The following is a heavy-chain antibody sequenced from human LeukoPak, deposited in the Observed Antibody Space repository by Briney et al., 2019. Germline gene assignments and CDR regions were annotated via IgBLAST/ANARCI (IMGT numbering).Heavy chain of an antibody. CDR3: ARDLGLNDFWSGYYIDY. V-gene: IGHV1-18*01. CDR1: GYTFTSYG. Sequence: GASVKVSCKASGYTFTSYGISWVRQAPGQGLEWMGWISAYNGNTNYAQKLQGRVTMTTDTSTSTAYMELRSLRSDDTAVYYCARDLGLNDFWSGYYIDYWGQGTLVTVSS. D-gene: IGHD3-3*01. J-gene: IGHJ4*02. CDR2: ISAYNGNT.